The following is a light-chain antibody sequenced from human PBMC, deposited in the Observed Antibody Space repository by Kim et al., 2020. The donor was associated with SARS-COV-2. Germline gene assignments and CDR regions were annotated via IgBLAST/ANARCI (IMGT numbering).Light chain of an antibody. Sequence: SASVGDRVTITCRASLTVTGSLAWYQQKPGKAPNLLINQTSTLESGVPSRFSGSGSGTEFTLTISSLQPDDSATYHCQQYNSASYTFGQGTKLEI. J-gene: IGKJ2*01. CDR3: QQYNSASYT. V-gene: IGKV1-5*03. CDR1: LTVTGS. CDR2: QTS.